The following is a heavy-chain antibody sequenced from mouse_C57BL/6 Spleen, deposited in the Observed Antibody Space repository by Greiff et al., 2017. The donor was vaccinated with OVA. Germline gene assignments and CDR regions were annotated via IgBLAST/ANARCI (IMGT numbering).Heavy chain of an antibody. CDR3: ASPYYQGAMDY. D-gene: IGHD1-1*01. J-gene: IGHJ4*01. V-gene: IGHV1-39*01. CDR2: INPNYGTT. CDR1: GYSFTDYN. Sequence: EVQGVESGPELVKPGASVKISCKASGYSFTDYNMNWVKQSNGQSLEWIGVINPNYGTTSYNQKFKGKATLTVDQSSSTAYMQLNSLTSEDSAVYYCASPYYQGAMDYWGQGTSVTVSS.